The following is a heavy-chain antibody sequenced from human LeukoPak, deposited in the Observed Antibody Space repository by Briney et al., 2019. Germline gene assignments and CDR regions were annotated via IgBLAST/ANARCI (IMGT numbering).Heavy chain of an antibody. Sequence: GGSLRLSCAASGVTFSSSEMYWVRQAPGKGLEWVSYISTTGNTKYYADSVQGRFTVSRDNGQSLLFLQMDSLRAGDTAIYYCARVFVSGYYVLTGYFRAFDYWGQGALVTVSS. D-gene: IGHD3-9*01. J-gene: IGHJ4*02. V-gene: IGHV3-48*03. CDR2: ISTTGNTK. CDR3: ARVFVSGYYVLTGYFRAFDY. CDR1: GVTFSSSE.